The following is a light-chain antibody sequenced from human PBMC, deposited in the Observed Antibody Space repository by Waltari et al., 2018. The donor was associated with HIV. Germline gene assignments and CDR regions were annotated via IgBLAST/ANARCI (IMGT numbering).Light chain of an antibody. CDR3: SSYAGSNNVV. Sequence: QSALTQPPPASGSPGQSVTISCSGTSSDVGDYAFVSWYQQHPGKVPKLILYEVNKRPSGVPDRFSGSKSGHTASLTVSGLQADDEADYYCSSYAGSNNVVFGGGTKLTVL. CDR2: EVN. J-gene: IGLJ2*01. CDR1: SSDVGDYAF. V-gene: IGLV2-8*01.